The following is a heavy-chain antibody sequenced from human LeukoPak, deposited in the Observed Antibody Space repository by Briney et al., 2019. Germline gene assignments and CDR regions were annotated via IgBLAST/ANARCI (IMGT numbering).Heavy chain of an antibody. D-gene: IGHD3-22*01. CDR2: ISAYNGNT. J-gene: IGHJ4*02. Sequence: ASVKVSCKASGYTFTSYGISWVRQAPGQGLEWMGWISAYNGNTNYAQKLQGRVTMTTDTSTSTAYMELRSLRSDDTAVYYCARGSYYYDSSLHLDYWGQRTLVTVSS. CDR1: GYTFTSYG. V-gene: IGHV1-18*01. CDR3: ARGSYYYDSSLHLDY.